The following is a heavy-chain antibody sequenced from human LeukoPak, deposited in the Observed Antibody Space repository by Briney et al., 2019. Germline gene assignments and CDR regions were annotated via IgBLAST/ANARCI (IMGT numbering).Heavy chain of an antibody. CDR3: ARDLDRGYCSGGTCSPGY. V-gene: IGHV3-30-3*01. CDR1: GFTFSSYA. J-gene: IGHJ4*02. CDR2: ISYDGGNK. Sequence: PGGSLRLSCAASGFTFSSYAMHWVRQAPGKGLEWVAVISYDGGNKYYADSVKGRFTISRDNSKNTLYLQMNSLRAEDTAVYYCARDLDRGYCSGGTCSPGYWGQGTLVTVSS. D-gene: IGHD2-15*01.